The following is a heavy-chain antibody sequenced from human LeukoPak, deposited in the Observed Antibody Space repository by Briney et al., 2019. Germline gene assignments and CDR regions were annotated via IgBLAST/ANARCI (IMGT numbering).Heavy chain of an antibody. CDR1: GGSTSSTSFY. CDR3: ARSYDFRSGYWYFDY. J-gene: IGHJ4*02. CDR2: IHYYGTT. D-gene: IGHD3-3*01. Sequence: SETLSLTCTVSGGSTSSTSFYWGWIRQPPGKGLEWIGSIHYYGTTYYNPSLKSRVTISLDTSKSQFSLRLNSVTAADTAVYYCARSYDFRSGYWYFDYWGQGPWSPSPQ. V-gene: IGHV4-39*01.